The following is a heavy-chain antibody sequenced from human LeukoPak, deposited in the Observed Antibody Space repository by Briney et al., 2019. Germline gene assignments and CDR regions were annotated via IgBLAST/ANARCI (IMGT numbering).Heavy chain of an antibody. CDR2: MNPNSGNT. J-gene: IGHJ4*02. D-gene: IGHD2-21*01. CDR1: GYTFTSYD. V-gene: IGHV1-8*01. Sequence: ASVKVSCKASGYTFTSYDINWVRQATGQGLEWMGWMNPNSGNTSYSQRFQGRVTMTRNTSTRTAYMELSSLRSEDTAVYYCARVYGDIDYWGQGTLVTVSS. CDR3: ARVYGDIDY.